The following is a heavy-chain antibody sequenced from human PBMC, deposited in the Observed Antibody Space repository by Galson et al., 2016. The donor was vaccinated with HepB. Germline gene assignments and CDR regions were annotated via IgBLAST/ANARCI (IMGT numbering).Heavy chain of an antibody. CDR1: GESFSGYF. V-gene: IGHV4-34*01. Sequence: TLSLTCAVSGESFSGYFWTWIRQPPGKGLEWIGEITHTGSPNYNASLKSRVTVLLDTSKNQFSLKLTSVTAADTAVYYCARGTSCSASSCPSYYYYMDVWGMGTTVIVSS. CDR2: ITHTGSP. CDR3: ARGTSCSASSCPSYYYYMDV. D-gene: IGHD2-15*01. J-gene: IGHJ6*03.